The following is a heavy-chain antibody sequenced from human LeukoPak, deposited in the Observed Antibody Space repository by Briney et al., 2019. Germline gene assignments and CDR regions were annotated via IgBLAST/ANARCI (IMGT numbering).Heavy chain of an antibody. D-gene: IGHD3-22*01. V-gene: IGHV3-73*01. Sequence: GRSLRLSCAASGFTFSGSAMHWVRQASGKGLEWVGRIRNKANSFATAYAASVRGRFTISRDDSKNTAYLQMNSLKTEDTAVYYCTRNYDSSGYDYWGQGTLVTVSS. J-gene: IGHJ4*02. CDR1: GFTFSGSA. CDR3: TRNYDSSGYDY. CDR2: IRNKANSFAT.